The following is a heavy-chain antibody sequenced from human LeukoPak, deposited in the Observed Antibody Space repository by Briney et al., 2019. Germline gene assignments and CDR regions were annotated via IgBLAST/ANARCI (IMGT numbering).Heavy chain of an antibody. V-gene: IGHV1-69*04. CDR1: GGTFSSYA. J-gene: IGHJ3*02. Sequence: GSSVKVSCKASGGTFSSYAISWVRQAPGQGLEWMGRIIPIFGIANYAQKFQGRVTITADKSMSTAYMELSSLRSEDTAVYYCARSNIVVVPAARSSDAFDIWGQGTMSPSLQ. CDR3: ARSNIVVVPAARSSDAFDI. CDR2: IIPIFGIA. D-gene: IGHD2-2*01.